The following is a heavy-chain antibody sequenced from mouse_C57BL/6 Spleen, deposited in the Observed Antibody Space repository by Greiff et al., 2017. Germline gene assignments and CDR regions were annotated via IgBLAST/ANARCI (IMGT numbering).Heavy chain of an antibody. V-gene: IGHV1-54*01. CDR2: INPGSGGT. D-gene: IGHD2-4*01. Sequence: QVQLQQSGAELVRPGTSVKVSCKASGYAFTNYLIEWVKQRPGQGLEWIGVINPGSGGTNYNEKFKGKATLTADKSSSTAYMQLSSLTSEDSAVXFCARLNYGYFDYWGQGTTLTVSS. J-gene: IGHJ2*01. CDR3: ARLNYGYFDY. CDR1: GYAFTNYL.